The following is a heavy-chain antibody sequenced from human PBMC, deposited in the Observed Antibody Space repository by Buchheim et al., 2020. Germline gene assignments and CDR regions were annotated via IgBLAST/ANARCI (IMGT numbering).Heavy chain of an antibody. J-gene: IGHJ5*02. CDR2: IYYSGST. V-gene: IGHV4-61*01. CDR3: ARSFNYDFWSGYNNWFDP. Sequence: QVQLQESGPGLVKPSETLSLTCTVSGGSVSSGSYYWSWIRQPPGKGLEWIGYIYYSGSTNYNPSLKSRVTISVETSKNQFSLKLSSVTAADTAVYYCARSFNYDFWSGYNNWFDPWGQGTL. D-gene: IGHD3-3*01. CDR1: GGSVSSGSYY.